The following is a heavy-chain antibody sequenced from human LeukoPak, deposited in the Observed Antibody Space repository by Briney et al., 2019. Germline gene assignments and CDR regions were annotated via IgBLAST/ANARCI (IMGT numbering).Heavy chain of an antibody. CDR2: IYYSGST. V-gene: IGHV4-39*07. CDR3: ARAGGSGYYYYGY. CDR1: GGSISSSSYY. D-gene: IGHD3-22*01. Sequence: PSETLSLTCTVSGGSISSSSYYWGWIRQPPGKGLEWIGSIYYSGSTYYNPSLKSRVTISVDTSKNQFSLKLSSVTAADTAVYYCARAGGSGYYYYGYWGQGTLVTVSS. J-gene: IGHJ4*02.